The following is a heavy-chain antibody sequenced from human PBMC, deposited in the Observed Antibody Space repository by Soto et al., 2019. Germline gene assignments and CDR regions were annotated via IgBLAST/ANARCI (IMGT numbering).Heavy chain of an antibody. CDR2: IIPIFGTA. D-gene: IGHD6-6*01. V-gene: IGHV1-69*06. CDR1: RGTFSSYA. Sequence: SVKVSCKASRGTFSSYATSWVRQAPGQGLEWMGGIIPIFGTANYAQKFQGRVTITADKSTSTAYMELSSLRSEDTAVYYCAREGKQLVRYAFDIWGQGTMVTVSS. J-gene: IGHJ3*02. CDR3: AREGKQLVRYAFDI.